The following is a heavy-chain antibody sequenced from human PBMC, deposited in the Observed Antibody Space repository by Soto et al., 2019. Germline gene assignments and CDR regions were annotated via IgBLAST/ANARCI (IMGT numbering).Heavy chain of an antibody. Sequence: GGSLRLSCAASGFTFSDYYMSWIRQAPGKGLEWVSYISSSGSTIYYADSVKGRFTISRDNAKNSLYLQMNSLRAEDTAVYYCARNSGYEDLYYYYYYMDVWGKGTTVTVSS. V-gene: IGHV3-11*01. CDR1: GFTFSDYY. D-gene: IGHD5-12*01. CDR2: ISSSGSTI. J-gene: IGHJ6*03. CDR3: ARNSGYEDLYYYYYYMDV.